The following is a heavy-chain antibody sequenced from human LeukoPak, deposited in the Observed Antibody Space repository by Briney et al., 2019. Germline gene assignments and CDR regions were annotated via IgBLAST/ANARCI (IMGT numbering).Heavy chain of an antibody. Sequence: PGGSLRLSCAASGFTSGNHWMSWVRQAPGKGLEWVANINQDGSEKYYVDSVKGRFTISRDNAKNSPYLQMNGLRAEDTAVYYCGRAYGAGSCDYWGQGTLVTVSS. D-gene: IGHD3-10*01. CDR3: GRAYGAGSCDY. CDR2: INQDGSEK. V-gene: IGHV3-7*01. CDR1: GFTSGNHW. J-gene: IGHJ4*02.